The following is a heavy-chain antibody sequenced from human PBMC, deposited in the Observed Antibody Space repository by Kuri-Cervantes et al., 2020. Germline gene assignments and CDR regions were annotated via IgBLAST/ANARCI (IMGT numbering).Heavy chain of an antibody. CDR1: GFTFSSYG. CDR3: ARGGYGMDV. V-gene: IGHV3-30*03. J-gene: IGHJ6*02. Sequence: GESLKISFAASGFTFSSYGMHWVRQDPGKGLEWVAVISYDGSNKYYADSVKGRFTISRDNSKNTLYLQMNSLRAEDTAVYYCARGGYGMDVWGQGTTVTVSS. CDR2: ISYDGSNK.